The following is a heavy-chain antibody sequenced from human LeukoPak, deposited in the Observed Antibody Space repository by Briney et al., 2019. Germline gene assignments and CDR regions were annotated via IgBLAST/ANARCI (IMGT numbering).Heavy chain of an antibody. CDR3: AKEDTMTTVTTGAFDI. J-gene: IGHJ3*02. Sequence: PGGSLRLSCAASGFTFNTYNMNWVRQAPGKGLEWVSHISSSSSTIYYADSVKGRFTISRDNAKNSLYLQMTSLRGEDTAVYYCAKEDTMTTVTTGAFDIWGQGTMVTVSS. V-gene: IGHV3-48*04. CDR1: GFTFNTYN. D-gene: IGHD4-17*01. CDR2: ISSSSSTI.